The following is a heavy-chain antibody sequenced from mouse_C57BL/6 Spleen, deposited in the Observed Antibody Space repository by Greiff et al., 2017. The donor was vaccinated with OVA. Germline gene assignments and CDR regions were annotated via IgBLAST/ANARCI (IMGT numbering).Heavy chain of an antibody. J-gene: IGHJ1*03. CDR3: ARSPHYYGSSYRYWYFDV. CDR1: GYTFTGYW. V-gene: IGHV1-9*01. CDR2: ILPGSGST. Sequence: VQLQQSGAELMKPGASVKLSCKATGYTFTGYWIEWVKQRPGHGLEWIGEILPGSGSTNYNEKFKGKATFTADTSSNTAYMQLSSLTTEDSAIYYCARSPHYYGSSYRYWYFDVWGTGTTVTVSS. D-gene: IGHD1-1*01.